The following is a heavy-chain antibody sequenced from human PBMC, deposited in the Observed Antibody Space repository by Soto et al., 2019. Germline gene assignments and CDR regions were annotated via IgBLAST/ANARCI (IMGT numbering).Heavy chain of an antibody. CDR1: EXXXXSYA. D-gene: IGHD6-13*01. V-gene: IGHV1-69*01. CDR2: IIPYYNTL. J-gene: IGHJ4*02. Sequence: QAQVVQSGAEVRKXXSSXXXXXKAXEXXXXSYAXXXVRXAPGQGLEWMGGIIPYYNTLNYAQKFQDRVTITADDSTNTVYMELSSLRSDDTAVYFCASGASRWYPYFFDSWAQGTLVTVSS. CDR3: ASGASRWYPYFFDS.